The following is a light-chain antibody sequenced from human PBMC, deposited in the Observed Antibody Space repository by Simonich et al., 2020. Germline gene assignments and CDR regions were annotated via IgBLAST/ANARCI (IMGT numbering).Light chain of an antibody. CDR3: QQYNNWPRT. J-gene: IGKJ1*01. Sequence: EIVMTQSPATLSVSPGERATLSCRASQSVSSKLAWYQQKPGQAPRLLIYGASTRATGILARFSGSGSGTEFTRTISSLQSEDFAVYYCQQYNNWPRTFGQGTKVEIK. V-gene: IGKV3-15*01. CDR1: QSVSSK. CDR2: GAS.